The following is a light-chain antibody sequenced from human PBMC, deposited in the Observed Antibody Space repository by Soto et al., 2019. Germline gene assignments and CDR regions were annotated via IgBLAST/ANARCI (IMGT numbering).Light chain of an antibody. J-gene: IGKJ2*01. Sequence: DIVMTQSPDSLAVSLGERATINCKSSQSVLYSSNNKNYLAWYQQKPGQPPKLLIHWASTRESGVPDRFSGSGSGTDFALPISSLQAEDVAVYYCQQYYDTRTFGQGTKLDIK. CDR1: QSVLYSSNNKNY. CDR2: WAS. V-gene: IGKV4-1*01. CDR3: QQYYDTRT.